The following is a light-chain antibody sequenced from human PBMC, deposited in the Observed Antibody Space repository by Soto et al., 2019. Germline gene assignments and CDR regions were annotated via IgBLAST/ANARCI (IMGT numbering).Light chain of an antibody. CDR3: QQYNNWVT. Sequence: EIVMTQSPATLSVSPGERAILSCRASQSISINLAWYQQKPGQAPRLLMYAASNRATAVPARFSGSWSGTEFTLTISSLQSEDFAVYYCQQYNNWVTFGQGTRLEIK. V-gene: IGKV3-15*01. CDR1: QSISIN. J-gene: IGKJ5*01. CDR2: AAS.